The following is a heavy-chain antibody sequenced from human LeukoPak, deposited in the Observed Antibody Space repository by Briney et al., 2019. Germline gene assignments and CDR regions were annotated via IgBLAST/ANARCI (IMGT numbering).Heavy chain of an antibody. CDR2: IVVGSGNT. V-gene: IGHV1-58*02. Sequence: SVKVSCKASGFTFTSSAMQWVRQARGQRREWIGWIVVGSGNTNYAQKFQERVTITRDMSTSTAYMELSSLRSEDTAVYYCAAGALVPAWYFDLWGRGTLVTVSS. J-gene: IGHJ2*01. D-gene: IGHD2-2*01. CDR3: AAGALVPAWYFDL. CDR1: GFTFTSSA.